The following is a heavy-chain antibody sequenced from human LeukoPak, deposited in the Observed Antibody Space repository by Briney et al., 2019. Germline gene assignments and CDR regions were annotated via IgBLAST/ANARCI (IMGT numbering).Heavy chain of an antibody. Sequence: SETLSLTCTVSGGSISSSSYYWGWIRQPPGKGLEWIGNIYYSGSTYDNASLKSRLTISIDTSKNQFSLKLSSVTAADTAVYYCVRLPAQDSFDIWGQGTMVTVSS. CDR3: VRLPAQDSFDI. CDR2: IYYSGST. J-gene: IGHJ3*02. D-gene: IGHD2-15*01. CDR1: GGSISSSSYY. V-gene: IGHV4-39*01.